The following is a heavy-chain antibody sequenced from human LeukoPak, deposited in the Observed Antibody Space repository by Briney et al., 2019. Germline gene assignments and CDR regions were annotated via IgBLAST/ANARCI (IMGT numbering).Heavy chain of an antibody. V-gene: IGHV3-30-3*01. D-gene: IGHD3-22*01. CDR1: GFTFSSYA. CDR2: ISYDGSNK. Sequence: GSLRLSCAASGFTFSSYAMHWVRQAPGKGLEWVAVISYDGSNKYYADSVKGRFTISRDNSKNTLYLQMNSLRAEDTAVYYCARVFVPLSYYYDSSGHNYYYGMDVWGQGTTVTVSS. J-gene: IGHJ6*02. CDR3: ARVFVPLSYYYDSSGHNYYYGMDV.